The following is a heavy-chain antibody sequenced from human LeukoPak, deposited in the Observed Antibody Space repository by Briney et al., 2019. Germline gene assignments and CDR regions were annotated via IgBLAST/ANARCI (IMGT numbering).Heavy chain of an antibody. CDR3: ARDRGYSTFDY. J-gene: IGHJ4*02. D-gene: IGHD4-23*01. Sequence: GGSLRLSCAASAFTFSNYWMSWVRQAPGKRPERVANIKEDGGEINYLDSVKGRFTISRDNAKNSLYLQMNRLRAEDTAVYYCARDRGYSTFDYWGQGTLATVSS. CDR1: AFTFSNYW. CDR2: IKEDGGEI. V-gene: IGHV3-7*01.